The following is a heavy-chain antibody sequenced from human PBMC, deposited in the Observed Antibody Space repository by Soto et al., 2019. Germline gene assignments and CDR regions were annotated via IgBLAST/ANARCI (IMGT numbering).Heavy chain of an antibody. CDR1: GFTFGTHD. V-gene: IGHV3-13*01. J-gene: IGHJ3*02. CDR3: ARESYVHGDSKTWYSDALDI. CDR2: IGTAGDT. D-gene: IGHD6-13*01. Sequence: EVQLVDSGGGLVQPGGSLRLSCVASGFTFGTHDMHWVRQATGKGLEWVSAIGTAGDTYYADTVKGRFIISREDAKNSLYLQMNSLRAEDTAVYYCARESYVHGDSKTWYSDALDIWGQGTRVTVSS.